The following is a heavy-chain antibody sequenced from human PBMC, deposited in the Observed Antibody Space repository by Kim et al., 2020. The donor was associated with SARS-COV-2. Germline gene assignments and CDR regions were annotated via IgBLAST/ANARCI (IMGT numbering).Heavy chain of an antibody. CDR2: VSGDGTTT. D-gene: IGHD6-13*01. CDR1: GFTFRSYW. V-gene: IGHV3-74*01. Sequence: GGSLRLSCAASGFTFRSYWMYWVRQVPGKGLMWVSRVSGDGTTTHYADSVKGRFTISRDNAKNTVFLQMNSLRAEDTAVYFCARQWDSSSWATMGCWGQGTLVTFSS. CDR3: ARQWDSSSWATMGC. J-gene: IGHJ4*02.